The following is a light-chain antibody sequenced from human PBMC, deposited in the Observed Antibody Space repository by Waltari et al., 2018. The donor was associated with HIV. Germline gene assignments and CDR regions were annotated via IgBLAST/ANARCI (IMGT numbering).Light chain of an antibody. V-gene: IGKV3-15*01. Sequence: EIVMTQSPATLSVSPGERATLSCRASQSVSSNLAWYQQKPGQAPRLLIYGASTRATGSPARLSGSGSWTEFTLTISSLQSEDYAVYYCQHYNKWPWTFGQGTKVEIK. CDR2: GAS. CDR1: QSVSSN. CDR3: QHYNKWPWT. J-gene: IGKJ1*01.